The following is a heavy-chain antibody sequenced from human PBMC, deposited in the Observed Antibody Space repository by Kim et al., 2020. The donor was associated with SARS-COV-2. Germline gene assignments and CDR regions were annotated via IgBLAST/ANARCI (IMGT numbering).Heavy chain of an antibody. D-gene: IGHD3-9*01. Sequence: ASVKVSCKASGYTFTGYYMHWVRQAPGQGLEWMGWINPNSGGTNYAQKFQGWVTMTRDTSISTAYMELSRLRSDDTAVYYCARVRYYEEDYGMDVWGQGTTVTVSS. CDR1: GYTFTGYY. CDR2: INPNSGGT. V-gene: IGHV1-2*04. CDR3: ARVRYYEEDYGMDV. J-gene: IGHJ6*02.